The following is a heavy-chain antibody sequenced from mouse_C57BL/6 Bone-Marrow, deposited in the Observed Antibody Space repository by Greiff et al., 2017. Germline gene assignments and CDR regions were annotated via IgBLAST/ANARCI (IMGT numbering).Heavy chain of an antibody. J-gene: IGHJ1*03. CDR2: IYPGSGST. Sequence: VQLQQPGAELVKPGASVKMSCKASGYTFTSYWITWVKQRPGQGLEWIGDIYPGSGSTNYNEKFKSKATLTVDTSSSTAYMQLSSLTSEDSAVYYCARPPLYYGSSYGYFDVWGTGTTVTVSS. D-gene: IGHD1-1*01. CDR3: ARPPLYYGSSYGYFDV. V-gene: IGHV1-55*01. CDR1: GYTFTSYW.